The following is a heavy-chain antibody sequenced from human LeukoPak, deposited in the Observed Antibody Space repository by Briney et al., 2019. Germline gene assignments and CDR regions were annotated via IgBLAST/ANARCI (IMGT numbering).Heavy chain of an antibody. D-gene: IGHD2-15*01. CDR1: GGTFSSYA. J-gene: IGHJ4*02. CDR2: IIPIFGTA. V-gene: IGHV1-69*06. CDR3: ARFKGGYCSGGSCGYFDY. Sequence: ASVKVSCKAPGGTFSSYAISWVRQAPGQGLEWMGGIIPIFGTANYAQKFQGRVTITADKSTNTAYMELSSLGSEDTAVYYCARFKGGYCSGGSCGYFDYWGQGTLVTVSS.